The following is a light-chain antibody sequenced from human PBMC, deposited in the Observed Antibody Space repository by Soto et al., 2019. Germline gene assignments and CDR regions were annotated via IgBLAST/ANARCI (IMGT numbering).Light chain of an antibody. V-gene: IGLV2-14*01. CDR1: SSDVGGYNY. Sequence: QPALTQPASVSGSPGQSITISCTETSSDVGGYNYVSWYQQHPGKAPKLMIYDVSNRPSGVSNRFSGSKSGNTASLTISGLQAEDEADYYCSSYTSSSTHNYVFGTGTKVTVL. J-gene: IGLJ1*01. CDR3: SSYTSSSTHNYV. CDR2: DVS.